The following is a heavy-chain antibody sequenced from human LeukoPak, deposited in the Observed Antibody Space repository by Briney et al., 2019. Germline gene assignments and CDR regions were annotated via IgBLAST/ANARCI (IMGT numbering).Heavy chain of an antibody. CDR2: IYYSGST. CDR1: GGSISSYY. D-gene: IGHD4-17*01. Sequence: SETLSLTCTVSGGSISSYYWSWIRQPPGKGLEWIGYIYYSGSTNYNPSLKSRVTISVDTSKNQFSLKLSSVTAADTAVYYCARAPTVTNPSAFDIWGQGTMVTVSS. J-gene: IGHJ3*02. CDR3: ARAPTVTNPSAFDI. V-gene: IGHV4-59*12.